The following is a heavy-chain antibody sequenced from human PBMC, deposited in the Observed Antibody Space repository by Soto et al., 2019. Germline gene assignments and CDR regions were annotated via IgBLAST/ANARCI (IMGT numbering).Heavy chain of an antibody. CDR2: ISGSGGST. V-gene: IGHV3-23*01. CDR3: AKDAASYIEWLQTTGFDY. Sequence: EVQLLESGGGLVQPGGSLRLSCAASGFIFSSYAMSWVRQAPGKGLEWASAISGSGGSTYYADSVKGRFTISRDNSKNSLYMQMNSLRAEDTAVYYCAKDAASYIEWLQTTGFDYWGQGTLVTVSA. J-gene: IGHJ4*02. D-gene: IGHD4-4*01. CDR1: GFIFSSYA.